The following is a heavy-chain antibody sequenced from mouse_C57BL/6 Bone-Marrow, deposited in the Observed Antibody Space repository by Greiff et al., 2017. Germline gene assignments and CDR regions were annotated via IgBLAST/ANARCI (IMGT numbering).Heavy chain of an antibody. CDR1: GFNIKDDY. D-gene: IGHD2-3*01. CDR2: IEPENGDT. V-gene: IGHV14-4*01. CDR3: TRIDG. Sequence: VQLQQSGAELVRPGASVKLSCTASGFNIKDDYMHWVKQRPEQGLEWIGWIEPENGDTEYASKFQGKATITVDTSSNTAYLQLRSLTSEDTAVYYCTRIDGWGQGTLVTVSA. J-gene: IGHJ3*01.